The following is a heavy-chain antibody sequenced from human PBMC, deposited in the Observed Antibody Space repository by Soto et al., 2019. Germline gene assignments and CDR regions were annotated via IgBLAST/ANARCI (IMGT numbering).Heavy chain of an antibody. V-gene: IGHV3-23*01. CDR1: GFTFSSYA. J-gene: IGHJ4*02. D-gene: IGHD3-3*01. CDR2: ISGSGGST. CDR3: AKDLFLEWLFGSYYFDY. Sequence: EVQLLESGGGLVQPGGSLRLSCAASGFTFSSYAMSWVRQAPGKGLEWVSAISGSGGSTYYADSVKGRFTISRDNSKNTLYLQMNSLRAEDTAVYYCAKDLFLEWLFGSYYFDYWGQGTLVTVSS.